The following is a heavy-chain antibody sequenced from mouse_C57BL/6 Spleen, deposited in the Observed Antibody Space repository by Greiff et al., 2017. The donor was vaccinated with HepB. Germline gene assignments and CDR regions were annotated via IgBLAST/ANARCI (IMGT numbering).Heavy chain of an antibody. CDR1: GYTFTSYW. D-gene: IGHD2-4*01. V-gene: IGHV1-55*01. CDR2: IYPGSGST. J-gene: IGHJ3*01. Sequence: QVQLQQSGAELVKPGASVKMSCKASGYTFTSYWITWVKQRPGQGLEWIGDIYPGSGSTNYNEKFKSKATLTVDTSSSTAYMQLSSLTSEDSAVYYCARGDYDRAWFAYWGQGTLVTVSA. CDR3: ARGDYDRAWFAY.